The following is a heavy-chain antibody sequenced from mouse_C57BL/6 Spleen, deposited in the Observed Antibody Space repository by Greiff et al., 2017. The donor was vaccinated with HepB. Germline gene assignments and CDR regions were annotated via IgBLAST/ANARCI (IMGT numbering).Heavy chain of an antibody. CDR2: ISYSGST. J-gene: IGHJ2*01. V-gene: IGHV3-2*02. D-gene: IGHD1-2*01. CDR1: GYSITSGYG. Sequence: DVKLQESGPGLVKPSQSLSLTCTVTGYSITSGYGWNWIRQFPGNKLEWMGYISYSGSTNYNPSLKSRLSITRDTSNNQFFLQLNSVTTEDTATYYCARTARIKYWGQGTTLTVSS. CDR3: ARTARIKY.